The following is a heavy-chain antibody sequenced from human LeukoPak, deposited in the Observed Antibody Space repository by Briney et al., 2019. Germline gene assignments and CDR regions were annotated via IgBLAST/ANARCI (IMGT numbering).Heavy chain of an antibody. D-gene: IGHD4-17*01. J-gene: IGHJ4*02. CDR3: ARVGIYGDYGRYFDY. CDR2: IKQDGSEK. V-gene: IGHV3-7*03. Sequence: PGGSLRLSCAASGFTFSSYWMSWVRQAPGKGLEWVANIKQDGSEKYYVDSVKGRFTISRDNAKNSLYLQMNSLGAEDTALYYCARVGIYGDYGRYFDYWGQGTLVTVSS. CDR1: GFTFSSYW.